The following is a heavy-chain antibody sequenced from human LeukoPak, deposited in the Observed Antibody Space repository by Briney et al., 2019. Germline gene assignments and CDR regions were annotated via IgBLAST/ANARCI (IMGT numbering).Heavy chain of an antibody. CDR2: ITHSGRT. CDR3: ARGPTVDYFEGSGYYYFDS. Sequence: SETLSLTCTVSGGSISSYYWSWIRMPPGKGLEWIGEITHSGRTNYSPSLKGRVTISIDTSKNQFSLKLNSVTAADTAVYFCARGPTVDYFEGSGYYYFDSWGQGTLVTVSA. CDR1: GGSISSYY. J-gene: IGHJ4*02. V-gene: IGHV4-34*01. D-gene: IGHD3-22*01.